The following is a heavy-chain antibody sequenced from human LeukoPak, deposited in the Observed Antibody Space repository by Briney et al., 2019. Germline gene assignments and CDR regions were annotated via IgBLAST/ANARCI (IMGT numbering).Heavy chain of an antibody. Sequence: GGSLRLSCAASGFTFSSHAMSWVRQAPGKGLEWVSGVSDSGGSRYYADSVKGRFTISRDNSKNTLYLQMNSLRAEDTAVYYCARDLIAVAIYYFDYWGQGTLVTVSS. CDR1: GFTFSSHA. V-gene: IGHV3-23*01. J-gene: IGHJ4*02. D-gene: IGHD6-19*01. CDR2: VSDSGGSR. CDR3: ARDLIAVAIYYFDY.